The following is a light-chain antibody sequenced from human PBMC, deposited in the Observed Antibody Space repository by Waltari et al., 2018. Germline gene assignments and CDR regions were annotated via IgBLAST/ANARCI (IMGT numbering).Light chain of an antibody. J-gene: IGKJ3*01. CDR3: QQYNDYPFT. V-gene: IGKV1-16*02. Sequence: DIQMTQSPSSLSASVGERVTITCRASQGISNHLAWFQQKPGKAPKSLIYGASSLQSGVPSKFLGSGSGTDFTLTISSLQPEDFATYYCQQYNDYPFTFGPGTKVDIK. CDR2: GAS. CDR1: QGISNH.